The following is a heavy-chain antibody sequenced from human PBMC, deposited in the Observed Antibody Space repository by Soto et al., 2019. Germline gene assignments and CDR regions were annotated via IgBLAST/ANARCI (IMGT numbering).Heavy chain of an antibody. V-gene: IGHV1-46*01. CDR3: AREGGSSWYVYYFDY. J-gene: IGHJ4*02. Sequence: ASVKVSCKASGYTFTSYYMHWVRQAPGQGLEWMGIINPSGGSTSYAQKFQGRVTMTRDTSTSTVYMELSSLRSEDTAVYYCAREGGSSWYVYYFDYWGQGTQVTVSS. CDR1: GYTFTSYY. CDR2: INPSGGST. D-gene: IGHD6-13*01.